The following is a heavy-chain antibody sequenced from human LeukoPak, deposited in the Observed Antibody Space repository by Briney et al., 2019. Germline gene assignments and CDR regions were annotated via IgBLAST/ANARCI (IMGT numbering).Heavy chain of an antibody. CDR2: INHSGIT. D-gene: IGHD3-10*01. V-gene: IGHV4-34*01. Sequence: SETLSLTCALYGGSFNDYYWSWIRQPPGKGLEWIGEINHSGITNSNPSLKSRATISVDTSKNQFSLNLRSVTAADTAVYYFGTLHQVRGLTVFDNWGKGSLVTVPS. CDR3: GTLHQVRGLTVFDN. CDR1: GGSFNDYY. J-gene: IGHJ4*02.